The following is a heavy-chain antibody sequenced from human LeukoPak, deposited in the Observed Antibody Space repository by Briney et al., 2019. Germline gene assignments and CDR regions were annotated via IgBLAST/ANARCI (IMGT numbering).Heavy chain of an antibody. Sequence: GGSLRLSCAAFGFTFSSYSMNWVRQAPGKVLEWVSSISSSSSYIYYADSVKGRFTISRDNAKNSLYLQMNSLRAEDTAVYYCARDPGYYYDSSGYRAYMDVWGKGTTVTVSS. CDR2: ISSSSSYI. J-gene: IGHJ6*03. D-gene: IGHD3-22*01. CDR1: GFTFSSYS. V-gene: IGHV3-21*01. CDR3: ARDPGYYYDSSGYRAYMDV.